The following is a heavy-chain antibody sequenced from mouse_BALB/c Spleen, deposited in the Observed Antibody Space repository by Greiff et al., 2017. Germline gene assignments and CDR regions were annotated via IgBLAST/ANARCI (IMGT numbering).Heavy chain of an antibody. D-gene: IGHD2-3*01. Sequence: QVQLKESGAELMKSGASVKISCKATGYTFSSYWIEWVKQRPGHGLEWIGEILPGSGSTNYNEKFKGKATFTADTSSNTAYMELSSLTSEDSAVYYCARRGYDVAMDYWGQGTSVTVSS. CDR1: GYTFSSYW. CDR2: ILPGSGST. CDR3: ARRGYDVAMDY. V-gene: IGHV1-9*01. J-gene: IGHJ4*01.